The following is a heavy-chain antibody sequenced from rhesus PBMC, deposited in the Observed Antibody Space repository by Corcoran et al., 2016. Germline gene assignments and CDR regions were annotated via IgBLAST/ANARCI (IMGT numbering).Heavy chain of an antibody. CDR1: GGSFSRYW. Sequence: QVQLQESGPGLVKPSETLSLTCAVSGGSFSRYWWGWIRQPPGKGLEWIGGIYGSSGSTEYNSSLKSRATISRDTSKNQFSLKLSAVTAADTAVYYCARDGGGNYKNYFDYWGQGVLVTVSS. J-gene: IGHJ4*01. D-gene: IGHD4-35*01. CDR3: ARDGGGNYKNYFDY. V-gene: IGHV4-160*01. CDR2: IYGSSGST.